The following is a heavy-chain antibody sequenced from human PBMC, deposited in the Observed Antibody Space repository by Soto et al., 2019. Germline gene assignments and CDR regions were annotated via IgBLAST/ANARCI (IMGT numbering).Heavy chain of an antibody. CDR1: S. J-gene: IGHJ4*02. V-gene: IGHV1-24*01. Sequence: SLYSACQAPGKGLEWMGGFDPEDGETIYAQKFQGRVTMTEDTSTDTAYMELSSLRSEDTAVYYCAIFGVVIKFDYWGQGTLVTVSS. CDR2: FDPEDGET. D-gene: IGHD3-3*01. CDR3: AIFGVVIKFDY.